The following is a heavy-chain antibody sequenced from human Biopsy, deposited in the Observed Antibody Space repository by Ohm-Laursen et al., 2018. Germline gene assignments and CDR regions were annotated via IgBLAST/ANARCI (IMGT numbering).Heavy chain of an antibody. CDR1: GESFSDYY. V-gene: IGHV4-34*01. CDR3: AREGGGLLPIRLTDF. J-gene: IGHJ4*02. Sequence: GTLSLTCEVSGESFSDYYWSWIRQPPGKGLEWIGEINQRGRSSYSPSLQSRVTISVDASKNQFSHNRKSVTAADTAVYFFAREGGGLLPIRLTDFWGPGMMVTVSS. CDR2: INQRGRS. D-gene: IGHD1-26*01.